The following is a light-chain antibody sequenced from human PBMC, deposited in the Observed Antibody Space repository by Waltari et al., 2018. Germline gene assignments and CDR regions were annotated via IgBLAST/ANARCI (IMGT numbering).Light chain of an antibody. Sequence: DIKMTQSPSSLSAYVGDNVTITCQASQDITNCLNWYQQKPGQAPKLLIYDASNLKTGVPSRFSGRGFGTDFTFTISSLQPEDVATYYCQQYDVLQYTFGPGTKVNLK. CDR3: QQYDVLQYT. CDR2: DAS. CDR1: QDITNC. J-gene: IGKJ3*01. V-gene: IGKV1-33*01.